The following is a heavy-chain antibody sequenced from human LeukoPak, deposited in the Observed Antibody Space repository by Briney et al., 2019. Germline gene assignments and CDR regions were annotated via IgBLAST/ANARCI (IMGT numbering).Heavy chain of an antibody. V-gene: IGHV3-53*01. CDR2: FYSGDST. Sequence: GGSLRLSCAPSGFTFSSIYMNWVRQAPGKGLEWVSAFYSGDSTYYADSVKGRFTISRDNSKNTLYLQMNSLRAEDTAVYYCARDHRDSSGTLDFCGQGTLVTVSS. CDR1: GFTFSSIY. D-gene: IGHD3-22*01. J-gene: IGHJ4*02. CDR3: ARDHRDSSGTLDF.